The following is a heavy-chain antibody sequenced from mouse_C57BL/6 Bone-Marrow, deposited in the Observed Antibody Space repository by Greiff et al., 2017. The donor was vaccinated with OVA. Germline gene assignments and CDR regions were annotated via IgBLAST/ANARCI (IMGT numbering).Heavy chain of an antibody. D-gene: IGHD3-2*02. J-gene: IGHJ3*01. CDR2: ISSGGDYI. CDR1: GFTFSSYA. CDR3: TRVDSSGYGFAY. V-gene: IGHV5-9-1*02. Sequence: EVQGVESGEGLVKPGGSLKLSCAASGFTFSSYAMSWVRQTPEKRLEWVAYISSGGDYIYYADTVKGRFTISRDNARNTLYLQMSSLKSEDTAMYYCTRVDSSGYGFAYWGQGTLVTVSA.